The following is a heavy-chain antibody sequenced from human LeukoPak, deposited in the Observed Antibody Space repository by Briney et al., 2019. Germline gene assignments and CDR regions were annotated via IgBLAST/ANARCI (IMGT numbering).Heavy chain of an antibody. V-gene: IGHV1-2*06. D-gene: IGHD5-18*01. J-gene: IGHJ4*02. CDR1: GYTFTGYY. CDR3: ARGLVDTAMVPNDY. Sequence: ASVKVSFKATGYTFTGYYLHWVRQAPGQGLEWMGRINPNSGGTNYAQKFQGRGTMTRDTSISTANMELSRLRSDDTAVYYCARGLVDTAMVPNDYWGQGTLVTVSS. CDR2: INPNSGGT.